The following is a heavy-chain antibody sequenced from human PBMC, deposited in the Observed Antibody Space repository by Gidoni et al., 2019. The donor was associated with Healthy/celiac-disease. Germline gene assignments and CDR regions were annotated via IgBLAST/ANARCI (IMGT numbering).Heavy chain of an antibody. CDR2: ISYDGSNK. CDR1: GFTFSSYG. Sequence: QVQLVESGGGVVQPGRSLRLSCAASGFTFSSYGMHWVRQAPGKGLEWVAVISYDGSNKYYADSVKGRFTISRDNSKNTLYLQMNSLRAEDTAVYYCAKDYVFWGSTYYYYGMDVWGQGTTVTVSS. D-gene: IGHD3-16*01. V-gene: IGHV3-30*18. CDR3: AKDYVFWGSTYYYYGMDV. J-gene: IGHJ6*02.